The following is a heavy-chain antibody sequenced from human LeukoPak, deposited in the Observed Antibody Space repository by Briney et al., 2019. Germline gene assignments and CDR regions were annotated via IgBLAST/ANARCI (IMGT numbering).Heavy chain of an antibody. J-gene: IGHJ4*02. CDR3: ARWSGSEGFYFDY. CDR1: GGSISSRSHW. Sequence: SETLSLTCTVSGGSISSRSHWWGWIRQPPGKGLEWIGSIYYSGTTYYKPSLKSRVTISVDTSKTQLSLRPNSVTAADTAVYYCARWSGSEGFYFDYWGQGTLVTVSS. CDR2: IYYSGTT. V-gene: IGHV4-39*01. D-gene: IGHD6-19*01.